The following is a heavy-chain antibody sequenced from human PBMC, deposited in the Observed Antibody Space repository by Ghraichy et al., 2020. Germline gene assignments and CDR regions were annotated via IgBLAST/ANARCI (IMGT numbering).Heavy chain of an antibody. CDR1: GFTFSSYG. Sequence: GGSLRLSCAASGFTFSSYGMNWVRQAPGKGLEWVAVIRYDGSNKYYADSVKGRFTISRDNSKNTLYLQMNSLRAEDTAVYYCAKELLWFGESQRELEYFVLWGRGTLVTVSS. J-gene: IGHJ2*01. V-gene: IGHV3-30*02. D-gene: IGHD3-10*01. CDR2: IRYDGSNK. CDR3: AKELLWFGESQRELEYFVL.